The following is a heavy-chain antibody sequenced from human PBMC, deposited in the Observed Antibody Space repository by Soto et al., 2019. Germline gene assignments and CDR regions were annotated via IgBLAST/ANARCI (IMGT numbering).Heavy chain of an antibody. Sequence: PGGSLRLSCAASGFTFSSYGMHGVRQAPGKGLEWVAVISYDGSNKYYADSVKGRFTISRDNSKNTLYLQMNSLRVEDTAVYYCAKDFRYYDSSGSHRFDYWGQGTLVTSPQ. CDR3: AKDFRYYDSSGSHRFDY. J-gene: IGHJ4*02. D-gene: IGHD3-22*01. V-gene: IGHV3-30*18. CDR2: ISYDGSNK. CDR1: GFTFSSYG.